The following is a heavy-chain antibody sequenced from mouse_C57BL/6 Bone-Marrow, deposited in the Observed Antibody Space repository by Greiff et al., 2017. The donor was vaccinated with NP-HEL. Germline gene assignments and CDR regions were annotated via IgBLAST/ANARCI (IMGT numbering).Heavy chain of an antibody. Sequence: VQLQESGAELVKPGASVKLSCKASGYAFSNYSMNWVKQRPGKGLEWIGQIYPGGGGINYNGKFKDKATLTADKSSSTAYMQLIRLTAEDSAVYFCRNGAYGGQGTLVTVTA. CDR1: GYAFSNYS. CDR3: RNGAY. CDR2: IYPGGGGI. J-gene: IGHJ3*01. V-gene: IGHV1-80*01.